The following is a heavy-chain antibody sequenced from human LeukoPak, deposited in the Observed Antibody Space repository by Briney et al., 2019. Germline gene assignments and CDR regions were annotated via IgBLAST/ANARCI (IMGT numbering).Heavy chain of an antibody. D-gene: IGHD3-22*01. Sequence: GGSLRLSCAASGFTFSSYGMHWVRQAPGKGLEWVAVISYDGSNKYYADSVKGRFTISRDNSKNTLYLQMNSLRAEDTAVYYCAKAVRMIVVATGAFDIWGQGTMVTVSS. CDR2: ISYDGSNK. J-gene: IGHJ3*02. CDR3: AKAVRMIVVATGAFDI. V-gene: IGHV3-30*18. CDR1: GFTFSSYG.